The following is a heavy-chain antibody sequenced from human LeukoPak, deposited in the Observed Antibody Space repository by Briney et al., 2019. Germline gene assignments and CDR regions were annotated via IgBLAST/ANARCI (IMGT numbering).Heavy chain of an antibody. D-gene: IGHD2-2*02. CDR1: GGSISNSY. Sequence: SETLSLTCTVSGGSISNSYWSWIRQPPGKGLEWIGYIFYNGDTNYNPSLKGRVTMSVDTSKNQFSLKVNSVTAADTAVYYCARRAASAIVYYYFYMDVWGKGTTVTVSS. CDR3: ARRAASAIVYYYFYMDV. CDR2: IFYNGDT. V-gene: IGHV4-59*01. J-gene: IGHJ6*03.